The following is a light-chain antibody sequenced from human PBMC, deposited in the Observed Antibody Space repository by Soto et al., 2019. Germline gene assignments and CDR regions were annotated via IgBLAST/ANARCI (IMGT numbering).Light chain of an antibody. Sequence: DIQMTQSPSTLSGSVGDRVTITCRASQTISSWLAWYQQKPGKAPKLLIYKASTLKSGVPSRFSGSGPGTEFTLTISSVQPDDFATYYCQHYNSYSEAFGQGTKVDIK. CDR2: KAS. J-gene: IGKJ1*01. CDR3: QHYNSYSEA. CDR1: QTISSW. V-gene: IGKV1-5*03.